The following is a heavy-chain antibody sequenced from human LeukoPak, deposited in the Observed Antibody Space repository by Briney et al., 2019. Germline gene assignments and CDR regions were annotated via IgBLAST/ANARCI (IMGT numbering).Heavy chain of an antibody. D-gene: IGHD4-17*01. J-gene: IGHJ4*02. CDR2: INPNSGGT. V-gene: IGHV1-2*02. Sequence: ASVKVSFKASGYTFIGYNMRWVRQAPGQGLEWMGWINPNSGGTNYAQSFQGRVTMTRDTSISTAYMELSRLRSADTAIYYCALVGEALDYWGQGTLVTVSS. CDR3: ALVGEALDY. CDR1: GYTFIGYN.